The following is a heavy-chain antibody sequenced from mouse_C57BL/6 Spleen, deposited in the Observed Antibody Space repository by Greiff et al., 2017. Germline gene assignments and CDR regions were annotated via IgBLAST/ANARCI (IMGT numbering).Heavy chain of an antibody. V-gene: IGHV1-69*01. Sequence: QVQLQQPGAELVMPGASVKLSCKASGYTFTSYWMHWVKQRPGQGLEWIGEIDPSDSDTNYNQKFKGKSTLTVDKSSSTAYMQHSSLTSEDSAVYYCARRAVHYFDYWGQGTTLTVSS. CDR1: GYTFTSYW. CDR2: IDPSDSDT. J-gene: IGHJ2*01. CDR3: ARRAVHYFDY.